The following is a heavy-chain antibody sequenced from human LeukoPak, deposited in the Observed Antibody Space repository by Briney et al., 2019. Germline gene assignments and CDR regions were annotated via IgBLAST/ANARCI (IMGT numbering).Heavy chain of an antibody. J-gene: IGHJ4*02. V-gene: IGHV4-39*07. D-gene: IGHD6-19*01. CDR3: ARGKVAVAAFDY. CDR1: GGSISPSIHY. Sequence: SETLSLTCTVSGGSISPSIHYWDWIRQPPGKGLEWIGSLYYSGSPNYNPSLKSRVTISVDTSKNQFSLKLSSVTAADTAAYYCARGKVAVAAFDYWGQGTLVTVSS. CDR2: LYYSGSP.